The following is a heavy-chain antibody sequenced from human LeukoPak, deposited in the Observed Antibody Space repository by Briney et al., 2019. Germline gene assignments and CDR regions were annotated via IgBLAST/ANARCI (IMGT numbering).Heavy chain of an antibody. J-gene: IGHJ4*02. Sequence: GGSLRLSCAASGFTFSSYGMHWVRQAPGKGLEWVAVISYDGSNKYYADSVKGRFTISRDNSKNTLYLQMNSLRAEDTAVYYCAKSNWGSSVDYWGQGTLVTVSS. D-gene: IGHD7-27*01. CDR2: ISYDGSNK. CDR3: AKSNWGSSVDY. CDR1: GFTFSSYG. V-gene: IGHV3-30*18.